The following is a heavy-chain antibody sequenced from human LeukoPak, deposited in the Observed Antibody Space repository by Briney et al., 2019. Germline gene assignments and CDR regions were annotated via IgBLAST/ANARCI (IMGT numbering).Heavy chain of an antibody. CDR1: GGSFSGYY. CDR2: INHSGST. J-gene: IGHJ6*02. V-gene: IGHV4-34*01. CDR3: ARGERGLWSLYGMDV. Sequence: SETLSLTRAVYGGSFSGYYWSWIRQPPGKGLEWIGEINHSGSTNYNPSLKSRVTISVDTSKNQFSLKLSSVTAADTAVYYCARGERGLWSLYGMDVWGQGTTVTVSS. D-gene: IGHD5-18*01.